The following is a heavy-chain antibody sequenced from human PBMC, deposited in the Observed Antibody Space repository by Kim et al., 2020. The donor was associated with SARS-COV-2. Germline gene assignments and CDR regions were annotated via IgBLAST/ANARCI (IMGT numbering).Heavy chain of an antibody. CDR3: ARQVPTGDLSLDYYYGMDV. D-gene: IGHD7-27*01. J-gene: IGHJ6*02. V-gene: IGHV4-39*01. CDR1: GGSISSSSYY. CDR2: IYYSGST. Sequence: SETLSLTCTVSGGSISSSSYYWGWIRQPPGKGLEWIGSIYYSGSTYYNPSLKSRVTISVDTSKNQFSLKLSSVTAADTAVYYCARQVPTGDLSLDYYYGMDVWGQGTTVTVSS.